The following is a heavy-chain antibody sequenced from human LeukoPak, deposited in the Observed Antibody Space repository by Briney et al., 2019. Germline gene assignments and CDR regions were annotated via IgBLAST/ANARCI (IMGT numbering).Heavy chain of an antibody. J-gene: IGHJ3*02. CDR3: AKVATTWGKDAFDI. CDR1: GFTSNSYW. CDR2: ISGSGGST. Sequence: GGSLRLSCEASGFTSNSYWMSWIRQAPGKGLEWVSAISGSGGSTYYADSVKGRFTISRDNSKNTLYLQMNSLRAEDTAVYYCAKVATTWGKDAFDIWGQGTMVTVSS. V-gene: IGHV3-23*01. D-gene: IGHD1-26*01.